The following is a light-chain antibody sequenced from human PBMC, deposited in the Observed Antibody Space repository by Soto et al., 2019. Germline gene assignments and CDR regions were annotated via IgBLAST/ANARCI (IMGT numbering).Light chain of an antibody. CDR2: KVS. V-gene: IGKV2-30*01. CDR3: MQGTHWPRT. Sequence: DVVMTQSPLSLPVTLGQPASISCRSSQSLVYTDGETYLNWFQLRPGQSPRRLIYKVSNRDSGVPDRFSGSGSGTDFTLKISRVEAEDVGVYYCMQGTHWPRTFGQGTNVEIK. J-gene: IGKJ1*01. CDR1: QSLVYTDGETY.